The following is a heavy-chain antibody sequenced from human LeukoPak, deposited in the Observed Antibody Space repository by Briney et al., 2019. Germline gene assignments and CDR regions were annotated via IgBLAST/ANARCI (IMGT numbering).Heavy chain of an antibody. CDR1: GGSISSYY. J-gene: IGHJ3*02. D-gene: IGHD3-10*01. CDR2: IYTSGST. V-gene: IGHV4-4*07. Sequence: SETLSLTCTVSGGSISSYYWSWIRQPAGKGLEWIGRIYTSGSTNYNPSLKSRVTMSVDTSKNQSSLKLSSVTAADTAVYYCARGRLLWFGELFNDAFDIWGQGTMVTVSS. CDR3: ARGRLLWFGELFNDAFDI.